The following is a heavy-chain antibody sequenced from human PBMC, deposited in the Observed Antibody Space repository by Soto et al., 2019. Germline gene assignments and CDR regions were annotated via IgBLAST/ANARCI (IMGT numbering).Heavy chain of an antibody. V-gene: IGHV3-74*01. Sequence: EVQLVESGGGLVQPGGSLKLSCAASGITFAGYWMHWVRQTPGKGLVWVSRINGDGSTTFYADSVKGRFTISRDNAKSTVYLQMNSLRAEDTAVYYCARVVCTIGICSSFDYWGQGTLVTVSS. CDR3: ARVVCTIGICSSFDY. D-gene: IGHD2-8*01. J-gene: IGHJ4*02. CDR2: INGDGSTT. CDR1: GITFAGYW.